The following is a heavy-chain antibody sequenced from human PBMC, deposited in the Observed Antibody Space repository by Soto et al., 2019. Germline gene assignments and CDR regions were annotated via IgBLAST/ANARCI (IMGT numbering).Heavy chain of an antibody. CDR1: GFTFTSSA. V-gene: IGHV1-58*01. D-gene: IGHD6-25*01. Sequence: SVKVSCKASGFTFTSSAVQWVRQARGQRLEWIGWIVVGSGNTNYAQKFQERVTITRDMSTSTAYMELSSLRSEDTAVYYCAASGRAYYYYDMDVWGQGTTVTVSS. CDR2: IVVGSGNT. CDR3: AASGRAYYYYDMDV. J-gene: IGHJ6*02.